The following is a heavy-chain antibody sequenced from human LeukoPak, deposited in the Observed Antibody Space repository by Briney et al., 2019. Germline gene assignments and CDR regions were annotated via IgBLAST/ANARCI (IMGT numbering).Heavy chain of an antibody. CDR3: ARSSSSRGWFDP. V-gene: IGHV4-59*01. Sequence: PSETLSLTCTVSGGSISSYYWSWIRQPPGKGLEWIGYIYYSGSTNYNPSLKSRVTISVDTSKNQFSLKLSSVTAADTAVYYCARSSSSRGWFDPWGQGTLVTVSS. J-gene: IGHJ5*02. CDR1: GGSISSYY. CDR2: IYYSGST.